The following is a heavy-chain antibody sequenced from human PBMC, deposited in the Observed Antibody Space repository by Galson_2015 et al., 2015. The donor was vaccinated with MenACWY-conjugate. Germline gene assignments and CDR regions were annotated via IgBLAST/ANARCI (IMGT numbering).Heavy chain of an antibody. CDR2: INHSGST. CDR1: GGSFSGYY. CDR3: ARGRNIGYCSGGSCYSRSYYYYYMDV. Sequence: ETLSLPCAVYGGSFSGYYWSWIRQPPGKGLEWIGEINHSGSTNYNPSLKSRVTISVDTSKNQFSLKLSSVTAADTAVYYCARGRNIGYCSGGSCYSRSYYYYYMDVWGKGTTVTVSS. D-gene: IGHD2-15*01. J-gene: IGHJ6*03. V-gene: IGHV4-34*01.